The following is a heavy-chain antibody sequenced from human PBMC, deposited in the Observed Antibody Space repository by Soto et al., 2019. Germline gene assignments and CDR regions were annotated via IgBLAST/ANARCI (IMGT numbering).Heavy chain of an antibody. CDR2: IKSKAAGGAI. J-gene: IGHJ3*01. CDR3: TTDGSVAGVLVAFHL. D-gene: IGHD3-10*01. Sequence: EVKMVESGGGLVKPGGSLRLSCAVSGFSFRDAWMNWVRQAPGKGLEWVGRIKSKAAGGAIDYAAPVKDRCTISMDDSKVTPYLQINSLRPEDTAMYSCTTDGSVAGVLVAFHLWCQGTMLSVSS. V-gene: IGHV3-15*07. CDR1: GFSFRDAW.